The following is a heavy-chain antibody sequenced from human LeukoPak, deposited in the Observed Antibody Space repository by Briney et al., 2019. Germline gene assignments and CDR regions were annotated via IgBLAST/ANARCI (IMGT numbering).Heavy chain of an antibody. V-gene: IGHV3-48*03. Sequence: PGGSLRLSCAASGFTFSSYEMNWVRQAPGKGLEWVSYISSSGSTIYYADSVKGRFTISRDNSKNTLYLQMNSLRVEDTAVYYCARGISSSTCCHFDYWGQGTLVTVSS. D-gene: IGHD2/OR15-2a*01. CDR3: ARGISSSTCCHFDY. J-gene: IGHJ4*02. CDR1: GFTFSSYE. CDR2: ISSSGSTI.